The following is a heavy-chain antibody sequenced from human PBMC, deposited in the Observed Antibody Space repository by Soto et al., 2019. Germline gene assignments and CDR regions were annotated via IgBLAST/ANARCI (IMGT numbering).Heavy chain of an antibody. Sequence: SGGSLRLSCAASGFTFSGSAMHWVRQASGKGLEWVGRIRSKANSYATAYAASVKGRFTISRDDSKNTAYLQMNSLKTEDTAVYYCTRRMETVSRTLTLFDYWGQGTLVTVSS. D-gene: IGHD4-17*01. CDR2: IRSKANSYAT. J-gene: IGHJ4*02. V-gene: IGHV3-73*01. CDR1: GFTFSGSA. CDR3: TRRMETVSRTLTLFDY.